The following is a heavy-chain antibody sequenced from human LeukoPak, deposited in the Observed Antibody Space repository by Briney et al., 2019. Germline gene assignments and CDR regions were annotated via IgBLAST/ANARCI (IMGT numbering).Heavy chain of an antibody. CDR1: GYTLSELS. D-gene: IGHD6-19*01. J-gene: IGHJ5*01. V-gene: IGHV1-2*02. CDR3: ARAAWYSSGKDWFDP. CDR2: INPNSGGT. Sequence: WASVKVSCKISGYTLSELSMHWVRQAPGQGLEWMGWINPNSGGTNYAQKFQGRVTMTRDTSISTAYMELSRLRSDDTAVYYCARAAWYSSGKDWFDPWGQGTTVTVSS.